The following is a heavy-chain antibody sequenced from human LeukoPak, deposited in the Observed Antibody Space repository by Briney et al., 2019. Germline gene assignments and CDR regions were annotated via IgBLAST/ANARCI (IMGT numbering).Heavy chain of an antibody. V-gene: IGHV4-30-2*01. D-gene: IGHD2-15*01. CDR3: ARGDCSGGSCDAFDI. CDR2: IYHSGST. Sequence: SQTLSLTCAVSGGSISSGGYSWSWIRQPPGKGPEWIGYIYHSGSTYYNPSLKSRVTISVDRSKNQFSLKLSSVTAADTAVYYCARGDCSGGSCDAFDIWGQGTMVTVSS. CDR1: GGSISSGGYS. J-gene: IGHJ3*02.